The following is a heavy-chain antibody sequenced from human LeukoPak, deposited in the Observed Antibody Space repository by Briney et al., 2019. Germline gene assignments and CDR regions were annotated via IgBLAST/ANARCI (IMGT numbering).Heavy chain of an antibody. V-gene: IGHV4-34*01. CDR1: GGSFSGYY. CDR2: INHSGST. Sequence: SETLSLTCAVYGGSFSGYYWSWIRQPPGKGLEWIGEINHSGSTNYNPSLKSRVTISVDTSKNQFSLKLSSVTAADTAVYYCARGGPGFDPGGQEPLVTVSS. J-gene: IGHJ5*02. CDR3: ARGGPGFDP.